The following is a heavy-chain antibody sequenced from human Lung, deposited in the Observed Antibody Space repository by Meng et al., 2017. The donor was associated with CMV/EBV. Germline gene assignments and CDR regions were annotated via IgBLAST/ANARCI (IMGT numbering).Heavy chain of an antibody. CDR2: SHPHRGDT. Sequence: ASVKVSCKASGYTFTAHYFHWVRQDPGQGLEWMGWSHPHRGDTNYAQQFQGRVTLTRDTSINTGYMELTRLTSDDTAVYYCSRDNNWGLDYWGQGTLVTVSS. CDR3: SRDNNWGLDY. V-gene: IGHV1-2*02. D-gene: IGHD7-27*01. CDR1: GYTFTAHY. J-gene: IGHJ4*02.